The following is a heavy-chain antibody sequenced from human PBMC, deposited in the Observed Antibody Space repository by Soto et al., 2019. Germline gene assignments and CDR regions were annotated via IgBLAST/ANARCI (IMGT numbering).Heavy chain of an antibody. J-gene: IGHJ5*02. D-gene: IGHD2-15*01. CDR2: ISGSGGST. CDR1: GLTFSSYA. Sequence: GGSMGICCAASGLTFSSYAMSGARQAPGKGLEWVSAISGSGGSTYYADSVKGRFTISRDNSKNTLYLQMNSLRAEDTAVYYCAKSLEGGIVEAPSWFDPWGQGTLVTVSS. V-gene: IGHV3-23*01. CDR3: AKSLEGGIVEAPSWFDP.